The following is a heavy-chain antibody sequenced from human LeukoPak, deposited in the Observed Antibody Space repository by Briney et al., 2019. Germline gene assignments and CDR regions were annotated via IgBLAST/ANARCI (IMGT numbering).Heavy chain of an antibody. J-gene: IGHJ4*02. V-gene: IGHV4-31*03. CDR2: IYYSGST. CDR3: ARARSAAGNFDY. CDR1: GGSISSGGYY. D-gene: IGHD6-13*01. Sequence: PSQTLSLTCTVSGGSISSGGYYWSWIRQHPGKGLEWLGYIYYSGSTYYNPSLKSRVTISADTSKNQFSLKLSSVTAADTAVYYCARARSAAGNFDYWGQGTLVTVSS.